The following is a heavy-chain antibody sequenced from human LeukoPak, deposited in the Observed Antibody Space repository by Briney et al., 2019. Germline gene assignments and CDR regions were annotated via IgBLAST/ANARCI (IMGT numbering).Heavy chain of an antibody. CDR1: GASISTYY. J-gene: IGHJ5*02. Sequence: SETLSLTCSVSGASISTYYWSWIRQPAGKGLDLIGRLYTSWSTIYNPSPKIQVTMSVDTSKGQFSLKLRSVTAADTAVYYCARELDSRSERWRLDPWGQGTLVTVSS. CDR2: LYTSWST. CDR3: ARELDSRSERWRLDP. V-gene: IGHV4-4*07. D-gene: IGHD1-26*01.